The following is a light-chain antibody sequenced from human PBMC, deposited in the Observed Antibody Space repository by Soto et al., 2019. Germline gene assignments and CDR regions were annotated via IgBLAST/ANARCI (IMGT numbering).Light chain of an antibody. V-gene: IGLV1-40*01. CDR2: GNN. CDR3: QSYDRSLSGYV. J-gene: IGLJ1*01. Sequence: QSVLTQPPSVSGAPGQRVTISCTGSSANIGAAYNVDWYQQLPGTAPKLLIYGNNNRPSGVPARLSGSKSGTSASLAIAGIQAEDEGDYYCQSYDRSLSGYVFGTGTKVTV. CDR1: SANIGAAYN.